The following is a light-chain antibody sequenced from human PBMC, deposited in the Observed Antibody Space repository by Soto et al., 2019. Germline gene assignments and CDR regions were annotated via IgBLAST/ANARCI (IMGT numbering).Light chain of an antibody. CDR1: QTISTF. CDR3: QQYGSSART. CDR2: GAS. Sequence: TVLTQSPATLSLSPGDRATLSCRASQTISTFLAWYQHKPGQAPRLLIYGASSRATGIPDRFSGSGSGTDFTLTISRLEPEDFAVYYCQQYGSSARTFGQGTKVDIK. V-gene: IGKV3-20*01. J-gene: IGKJ1*01.